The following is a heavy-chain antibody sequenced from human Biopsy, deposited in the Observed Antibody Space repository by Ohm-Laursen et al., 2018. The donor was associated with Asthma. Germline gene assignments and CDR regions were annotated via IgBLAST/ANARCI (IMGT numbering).Heavy chain of an antibody. J-gene: IGHJ1*01. CDR1: GFTFSSYS. CDR3: ARTFHFWSPYHAEHYQL. Sequence: SLRLSCAASGFTFSSYSMNWVRQAPGKGLEWVSYISSSSSTIYYADSVKGRFTISRDNAENSLYLQMNSLRDEDTAVYYCARTFHFWSPYHAEHYQLWGQGTLVTVSS. D-gene: IGHD3-3*01. V-gene: IGHV3-48*02. CDR2: ISSSSSTI.